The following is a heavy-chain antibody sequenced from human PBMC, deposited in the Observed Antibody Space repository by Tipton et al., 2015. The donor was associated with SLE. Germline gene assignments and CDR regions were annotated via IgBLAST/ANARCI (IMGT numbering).Heavy chain of an antibody. J-gene: IGHJ4*02. CDR3: ASVSYDIGPDY. D-gene: IGHD3-9*01. CDR2: IVFSSGKT. CDR1: GFNFLTSA. Sequence: QLVQSGPEVKKPGASLRVSCKAYGFNFLTSAVQWVRQARGQRLEWIGWIVFSSGKTEYAQKFQDRVTITRDMSTSTVYMELNSLTSEDTAVYYCASVSYDIGPDYWGQGTLVTVSS. V-gene: IGHV1-58*01.